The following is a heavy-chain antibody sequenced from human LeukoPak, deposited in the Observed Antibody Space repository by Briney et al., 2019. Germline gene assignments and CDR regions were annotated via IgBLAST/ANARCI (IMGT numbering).Heavy chain of an antibody. CDR1: GGSIISYY. CDR3: ARDLGMSAFDI. Sequence: SETLSLTCLVSGGSIISYYWSWIRQPPGRGLEWNEYIYYRGRNTYNPSLTSRVTISVDTSKIQFSLKLSSVTAADTAVYYCARDLGMSAFDIWGQGTMVTVSS. CDR2: IYYRGRN. V-gene: IGHV4-59*01. J-gene: IGHJ3*02. D-gene: IGHD7-27*01.